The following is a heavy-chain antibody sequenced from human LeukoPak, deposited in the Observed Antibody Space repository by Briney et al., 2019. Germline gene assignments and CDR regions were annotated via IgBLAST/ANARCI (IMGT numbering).Heavy chain of an antibody. CDR1: GGTFRGYY. Sequence: PSETLSLTCAVSGGTFRGYYWSWIRQPPGKGLAWIGEIDHTGSTNYNPSLKSRITISVDTSKNQFSLKLSSVTAADTAVYYCARVLYRPRGVVISRGYYYYYMDVWGKGTTVTVSS. CDR2: IDHTGST. CDR3: ARVLYRPRGVVISRGYYYYYMDV. D-gene: IGHD3-3*01. J-gene: IGHJ6*03. V-gene: IGHV4-34*01.